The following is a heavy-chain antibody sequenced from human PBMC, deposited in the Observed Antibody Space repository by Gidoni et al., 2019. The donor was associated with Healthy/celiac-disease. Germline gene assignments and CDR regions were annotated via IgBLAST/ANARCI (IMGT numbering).Heavy chain of an antibody. CDR2: IYSGGST. J-gene: IGHJ4*02. CDR1: GFTVSSNY. V-gene: IGHV3-53*02. Sequence: EVQLVETGGGLIQPGGSLRLSGAASGFTVSSNYMSWVRQAPGKGLEWVSVIYSGGSTYYADSVKGRFTISRDNSKNTLYLQMNSLRAEDTAVYYCARGRRGYGFGYSLDYWGQGTLVTVSS. CDR3: ARGRRGYGFGYSLDY. D-gene: IGHD2-21*01.